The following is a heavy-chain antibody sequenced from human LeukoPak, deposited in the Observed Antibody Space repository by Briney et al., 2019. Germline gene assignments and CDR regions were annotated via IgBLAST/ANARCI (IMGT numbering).Heavy chain of an antibody. D-gene: IGHD6-13*01. J-gene: IGHJ4*02. CDR3: ARGRVSSWQNLDY. CDR2: ISAYNGNI. CDR1: GYTFTSYG. Sequence: ASVKVPCKASGYTFTSYGISLVRQAPGQGLEWMGGISAYNGNINYAQKLQGRVTMTTDTSTSTAYMELRSLRSDATAVYYCARGRVSSWQNLDYWGQRTLVTVSS. V-gene: IGHV1-18*01.